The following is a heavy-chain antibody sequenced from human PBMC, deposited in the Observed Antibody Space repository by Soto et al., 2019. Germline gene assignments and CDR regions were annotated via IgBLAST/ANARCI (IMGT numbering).Heavy chain of an antibody. CDR2: IIPVFGTA. V-gene: IGHV1-69*05. CDR3: ARGDATKIVVTTYYAMDV. CDR1: GGSLSNYG. D-gene: IGHD3-9*01. J-gene: IGHJ6*02. Sequence: QVQLVQSGAEVKKPGSSVKVSCKASGGSLSNYGISWVRQAPGQGLEWMGGIIPVFGTANYAQKFQGRVTTTQXEXTXLXXMDVSSLRSEDTAVYYCARGDATKIVVTTYYAMDVWAQGTTVTVSS.